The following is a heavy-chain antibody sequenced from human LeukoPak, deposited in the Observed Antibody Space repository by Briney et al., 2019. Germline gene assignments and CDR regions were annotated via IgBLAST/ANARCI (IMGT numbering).Heavy chain of an antibody. Sequence: GGSLRLSCAASGFTFSSYGMHWVRQAPGKGLEWVAVIWYDGSNKYYADSVKGRFTISRDNSKNTLYLQMNSLRAEDTAVYYCARESYGDYDLDLPIDYWGQGTLVTVSS. D-gene: IGHD4-17*01. CDR1: GFTFSSYG. CDR3: ARESYGDYDLDLPIDY. CDR2: IWYDGSNK. V-gene: IGHV3-33*01. J-gene: IGHJ4*02.